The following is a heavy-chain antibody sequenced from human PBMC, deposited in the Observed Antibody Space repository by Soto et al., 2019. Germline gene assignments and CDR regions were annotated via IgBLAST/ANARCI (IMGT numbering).Heavy chain of an antibody. CDR3: ASQLRPSRSLDY. D-gene: IGHD1-1*01. J-gene: IGHJ4*02. V-gene: IGHV1-69*13. CDR2: IIPIFGTA. CDR1: GGTFSSYA. Sequence: GASVKVSCKASGGTFSSYAISWVRQAPGQGLEWMGGIIPIFGTANYAQKFQGRVTITADESTSTAYMELSSLRSEDTAVYYCASQLRPSRSLDYWGQGTLVTVSS.